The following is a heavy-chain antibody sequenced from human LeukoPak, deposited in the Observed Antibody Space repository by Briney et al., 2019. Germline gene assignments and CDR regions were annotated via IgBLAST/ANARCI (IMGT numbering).Heavy chain of an antibody. V-gene: IGHV3-15*01. J-gene: IGHJ4*02. D-gene: IGHD1-26*01. Sequence: GGSLRLSCATSGFTFRNTWMSWVRQTPGKGLEWVGRIKSKPDGETTDYAAPVKGRFIISRDDSKNTLYLQMNSLRAEDTAVYYCARAGKWELLLESILDYWGQGTLVTVSS. CDR2: IKSKPDGETT. CDR3: ARAGKWELLLESILDY. CDR1: GFTFRNTW.